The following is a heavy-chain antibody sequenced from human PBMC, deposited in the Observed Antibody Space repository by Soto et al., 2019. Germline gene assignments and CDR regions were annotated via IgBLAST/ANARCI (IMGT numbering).Heavy chain of an antibody. CDR3: ARGGYSYGSYYYYYGMDV. Sequence: PGGSLRLSCAASGFTFSSYSMNWVRQAPGKGLEWVSSISSSSSYIYYADSVKGRFTISRDNAKNSLYLQMNSLRAEDTAVYYCARGGYSYGSYYYYYGMDVWGQGTTVTVSS. D-gene: IGHD5-18*01. V-gene: IGHV3-21*01. CDR1: GFTFSSYS. CDR2: ISSSSSYI. J-gene: IGHJ6*02.